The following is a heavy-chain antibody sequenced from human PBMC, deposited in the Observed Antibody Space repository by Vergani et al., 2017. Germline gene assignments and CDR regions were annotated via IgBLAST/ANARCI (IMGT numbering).Heavy chain of an antibody. CDR3: ARGSRAAGYSGPDS. CDR2: TSTDGST. CDR1: GGAVNSGSNF. V-gene: IGHV4-61*02. D-gene: IGHD6-13*01. Sequence: QVQLQESGPGLVKPSQTLSLTCSVSGGAVNSGSNFWTWIRQPAGKGLEWIGRTSTDGSTNYNPSLKSRVTVSVDTSKTQISLRLTSVTAEDTAVYYCARGSRAAGYSGPDSWGQGTRVTVSS. J-gene: IGHJ4*02.